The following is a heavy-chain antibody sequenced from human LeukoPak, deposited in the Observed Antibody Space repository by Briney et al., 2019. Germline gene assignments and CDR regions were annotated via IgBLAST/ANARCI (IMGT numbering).Heavy chain of an antibody. V-gene: IGHV1-46*01. CDR3: ARVRDGYNDAYDI. D-gene: IGHD5-24*01. Sequence: ASVKVSCKTSGYTFTSYNLHWVRQAPGQRLEWMGIIKPSGDNTHYAQKFQGRFTMTSDTSTSSVYMELSSLISADTAVYYCARVRDGYNDAYDIWGQGTMVTVTS. CDR1: GYTFTSYN. J-gene: IGHJ3*02. CDR2: IKPSGDNT.